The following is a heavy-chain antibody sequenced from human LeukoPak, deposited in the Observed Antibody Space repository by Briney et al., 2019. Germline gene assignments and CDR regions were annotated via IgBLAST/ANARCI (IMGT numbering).Heavy chain of an antibody. Sequence: GGSLRHSHAASGFTFRNALLSGLRQTPRKGLDWVGRVKLKTEGDTTHYAPPVKGQFTITRDDTKNTQYLQMNSLKTEDTAVYYCTTEGYCSSARCYSGYWGQGTLVTVSS. D-gene: IGHD2-2*02. CDR2: VKLKTEGDTT. CDR3: TTEGYCSSARCYSGY. J-gene: IGHJ4*02. CDR1: GFTFRNAL. V-gene: IGHV3-15*01.